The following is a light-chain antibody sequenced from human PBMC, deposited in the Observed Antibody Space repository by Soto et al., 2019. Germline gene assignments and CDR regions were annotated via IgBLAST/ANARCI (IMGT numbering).Light chain of an antibody. J-gene: IGKJ4*01. Sequence: DIQMTQSPSSLSASFGDRVTITCRASQSISRYLNWYQQKPGKAPELLIYATSNLQSEVPSRFTGSGSGPDFTLTVNTLQPEDFATYYCQQSYSTPFTFGGGTKVDIK. CDR1: QSISRY. CDR2: ATS. CDR3: QQSYSTPFT. V-gene: IGKV1-39*01.